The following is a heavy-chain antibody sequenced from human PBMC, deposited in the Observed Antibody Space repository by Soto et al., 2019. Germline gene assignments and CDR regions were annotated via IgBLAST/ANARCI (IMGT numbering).Heavy chain of an antibody. CDR1: GFAFSSYW. CDR3: AILPAAHYGMDV. CDR2: INSDGSST. Sequence: PGGSLRLSCAASGFAFSSYWMHWVRQAPGKGLVWVSRINSDGSSTSYADSVKGRFTISRDNAKNTLYLQMNSLRAEDTAVYYCAILPAAHYGMDVWGQGTTVTVSS. D-gene: IGHD2-2*01. V-gene: IGHV3-74*01. J-gene: IGHJ6*02.